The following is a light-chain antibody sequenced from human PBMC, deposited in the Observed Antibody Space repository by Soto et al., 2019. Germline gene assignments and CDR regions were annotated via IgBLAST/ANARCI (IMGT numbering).Light chain of an antibody. CDR2: DAS. Sequence: DIQMTQSPYSLAASXGDRVTITCQASQGIGNYLNWYQQKPGKAPKLLIYDASSLQTGVPSRFFGSGSGTHFTFTIGSLQPEDVATYYCQHYDNFPISFGQGSRLEIK. V-gene: IGKV1-33*01. CDR1: QGIGNY. CDR3: QHYDNFPIS. J-gene: IGKJ5*01.